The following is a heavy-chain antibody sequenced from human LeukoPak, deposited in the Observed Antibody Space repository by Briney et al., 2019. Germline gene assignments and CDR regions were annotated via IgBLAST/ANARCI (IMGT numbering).Heavy chain of an antibody. CDR1: GGSFSGYY. CDR2: INHRGST. D-gene: IGHD3-22*01. J-gene: IGHJ5*02. V-gene: IGHV4-34*01. CDR3: ARGIGNWFDP. Sequence: SETLSPTCAVYGGSFSGYYWSWIRQPPGKGLEWIGEINHRGSTNYNPSLKSRVTISVDTSKNQFSLKLSSVTAADTAVYYCARGIGNWFDPWGQGTLVTVSS.